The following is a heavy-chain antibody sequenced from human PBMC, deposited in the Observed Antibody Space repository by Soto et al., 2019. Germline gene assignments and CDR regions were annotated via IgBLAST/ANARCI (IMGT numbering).Heavy chain of an antibody. CDR3: ARDPNDSSGYYHDY. D-gene: IGHD3-22*01. CDR2: MYNTGST. Sequence: PSETLSLTCTVSGGSISSYYWRWIRQPPGKGLEWIGYMYNTGSTIYNPSLKSRVTISVDTSKNQFSLKLNSVTAADTAVYYCARDPNDSSGYYHDYWGQGTLVTVS. J-gene: IGHJ4*02. CDR1: GGSISSYY. V-gene: IGHV4-59*01.